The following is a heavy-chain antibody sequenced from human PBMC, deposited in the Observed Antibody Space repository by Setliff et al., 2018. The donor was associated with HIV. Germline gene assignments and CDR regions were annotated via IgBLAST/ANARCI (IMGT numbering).Heavy chain of an antibody. D-gene: IGHD3-10*01. V-gene: IGHV4-39*01. CDR3: ARGQGGYYYGSGSYPNWFDP. J-gene: IGHJ5*02. CDR1: GGSISSSSYY. Sequence: LSLTCTVSGGSISSSSYYWGWIRQPPGKGLEWIGIIYYTGNTYYNPSLKSRVTISVDTSKNQFSLKLSSVTAADTAVYYCARGQGGYYYGSGSYPNWFDPWGQGSLVTVSS. CDR2: IYYTGNT.